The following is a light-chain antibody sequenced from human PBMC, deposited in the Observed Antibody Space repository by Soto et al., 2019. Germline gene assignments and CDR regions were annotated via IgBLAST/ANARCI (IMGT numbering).Light chain of an antibody. CDR1: SSDVGGYNY. CDR2: DVS. J-gene: IGLJ3*02. V-gene: IGLV2-11*01. Sequence: QSALTQPRSVSGSPGQSVTISCTGTSSDVGGYNYVSWYQQHPGKAPKLMIYDVSKRPSGVPDRFSGSKSGNTASLTISGLQADDEADYYCCSCAGSNTWVFGGGTKLTVL. CDR3: CSCAGSNTWV.